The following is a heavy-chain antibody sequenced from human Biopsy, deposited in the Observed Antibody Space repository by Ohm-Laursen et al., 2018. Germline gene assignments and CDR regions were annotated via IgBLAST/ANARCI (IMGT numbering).Heavy chain of an antibody. Sequence: SDTLSLTCTVSGGSIRSPDHRWNWVRRAPGKGVEWIGNIYYSWTTFYNPSLSRRVTMDLDTSSNQFSLKLKSVTSADTAVYFCARAYFYGLGTSNYFFDSWGQGALVTVSP. J-gene: IGHJ4*02. CDR2: IYYSWTT. CDR1: GGSIRSPDHR. D-gene: IGHD3-10*01. V-gene: IGHV4-39*01. CDR3: ARAYFYGLGTSNYFFDS.